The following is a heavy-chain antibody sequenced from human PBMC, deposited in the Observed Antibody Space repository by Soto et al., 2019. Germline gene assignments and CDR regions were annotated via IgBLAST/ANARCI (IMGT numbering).Heavy chain of an antibody. CDR1: GLTLSGKKY. V-gene: IGHV3-53*01. J-gene: IGHJ3*01. Sequence: DVQLVESGGGLIQPGESLRLSCAAFGLTLSGKKYVAWVRQAPGKGLEWVSALYDVDGSFYADSVTGRFTTSSDSSKTTVYLQMNALRPDDTAVYYCATWHEREPAFDVWGQGTTVTISS. D-gene: IGHD1-1*01. CDR3: ATWHEREPAFDV. CDR2: LYDVDGS.